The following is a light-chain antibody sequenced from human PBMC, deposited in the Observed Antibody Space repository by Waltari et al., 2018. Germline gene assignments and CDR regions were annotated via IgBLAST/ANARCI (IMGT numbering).Light chain of an antibody. CDR2: AAS. J-gene: IGKJ3*01. CDR1: QSITTA. V-gene: IGKV1-39*01. CDR3: QDSYRTLSFV. Sequence: DIQLAQSPSSLSASVGDTVTITCRASQSITTALNWYQQRPGQAPRLLIYAASSLPGGVPSRFSGSGSGTVFTLTINGLQPDDFATYYCQDSYRTLSFVFGPGTRVDV.